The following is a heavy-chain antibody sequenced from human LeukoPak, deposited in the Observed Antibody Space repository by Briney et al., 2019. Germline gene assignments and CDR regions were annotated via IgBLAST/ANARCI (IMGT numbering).Heavy chain of an antibody. D-gene: IGHD2-2*01. CDR1: GFIFNSYW. CDR2: INEDGSEK. CDR3: ASDTKVRAP. Sequence: GGSLRLXCAASGFIFNSYWMSWVRQAPGKELEWVANINEDGSEKYYVDSVKGRFTISRDNAKNSLYLQMNSLRVEDTAVYYCASDTKVRAPWGQGTLVTVSS. V-gene: IGHV3-7*01. J-gene: IGHJ5*02.